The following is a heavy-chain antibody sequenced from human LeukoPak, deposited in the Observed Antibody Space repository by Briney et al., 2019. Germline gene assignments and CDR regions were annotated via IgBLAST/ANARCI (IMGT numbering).Heavy chain of an antibody. D-gene: IGHD3-10*01. CDR3: ARTRGSGYYYGMDV. CDR2: IDWDDDK. CDR1: GFSLSTSGMC. J-gene: IGHJ6*02. V-gene: IGHV2-70*11. Sequence: SGPALVKPTQTLTLTCTFSGFSLSTSGMCVSWIRQPPGKALEWLARIDWDDDKYYSTSLKTRLTISKDASKNQVVLTMTNMDTVDTATYYCARTRGSGYYYGMDVWGQGTTVTVSS.